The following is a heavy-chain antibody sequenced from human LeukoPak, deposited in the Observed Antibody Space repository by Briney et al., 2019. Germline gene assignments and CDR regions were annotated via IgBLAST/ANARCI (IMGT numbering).Heavy chain of an antibody. CDR2: IYYSGST. CDR3: ARDGGAVVVPAAMGFDYGDYRPRYYGMDV. Sequence: SETLSLTCTVSGGSVSSGSYYWSWIRQPPGKGLEWIGYIYYSGSTNYNPSLKSRVTISVDTSKNQFSLKLSSVTAADTAVYYCARDGGAVVVPAAMGFDYGDYRPRYYGMDVWGRGTTVTVSS. J-gene: IGHJ6*02. D-gene: IGHD2-2*01. CDR1: GGSVSSGSYY. V-gene: IGHV4-61*01.